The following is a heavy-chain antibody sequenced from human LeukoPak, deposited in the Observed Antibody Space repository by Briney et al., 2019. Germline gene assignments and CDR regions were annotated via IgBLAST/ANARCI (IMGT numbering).Heavy chain of an antibody. Sequence: GGSLRLSCAASGVTFSSYAMSWVRRAPGKGLKWVSTINDNGADTYYADSVKGRFTISRDNSYNTVSLQMNSLRDEDTGVYYCAKGLRTGVGPYMGYHYYMDVWGKGATVPVSS. D-gene: IGHD3-16*01. V-gene: IGHV3-23*01. J-gene: IGHJ6*03. CDR1: GVTFSSYA. CDR2: INDNGADT. CDR3: AKGLRTGVGPYMGYHYYMDV.